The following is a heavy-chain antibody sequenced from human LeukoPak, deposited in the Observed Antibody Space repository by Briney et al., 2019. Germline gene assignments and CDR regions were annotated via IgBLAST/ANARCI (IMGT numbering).Heavy chain of an antibody. CDR2: IYESGGT. J-gene: IGHJ4*02. D-gene: IGHD2-15*01. Sequence: SDTLSLTCAVYGESLNSYYWSWIRQPPGKGLEWIGEIYESGGTEYNPSLKSRVTISMVPSKQQFSLSLTSVTAADTAVYYCARGAWATRLGSWGLGTPVIVSS. V-gene: IGHV4-34*01. CDR3: ARGAWATRLGS. CDR1: GESLNSYY.